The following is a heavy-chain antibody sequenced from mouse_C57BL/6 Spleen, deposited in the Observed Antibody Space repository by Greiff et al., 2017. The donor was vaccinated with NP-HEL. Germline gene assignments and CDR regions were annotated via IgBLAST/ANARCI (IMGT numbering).Heavy chain of an antibody. CDR1: GYTFTSYT. CDR3: ARGGTTVVADY. J-gene: IGHJ2*01. Sequence: VQLQQSGAELARPGASVKMSCKASGYTFTSYTMHWVKQRPGQGLEWIGYINPSSGYTKYNQKFKDKATLTADKSSSTANMQLSNLTSEYSAVYYCARGGTTVVADYWGQGTTLTVSS. V-gene: IGHV1-4*01. CDR2: INPSSGYT. D-gene: IGHD1-1*01.